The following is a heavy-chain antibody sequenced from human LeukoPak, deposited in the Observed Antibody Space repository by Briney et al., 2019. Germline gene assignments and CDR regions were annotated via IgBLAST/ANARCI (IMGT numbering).Heavy chain of an antibody. J-gene: IGHJ4*02. V-gene: IGHV1-18*01. CDR1: GYTFTSYG. CDR2: ISAYNGNT. D-gene: IGHD3-22*01. Sequence: ASVKVSCKASGYTFTSYGISWVRQAPGQGLEWMGWISAYNGNTNYAQKLQGRVTMTTDTSMSTAYMELSSLRSEDTAVYYCARDQGYYDSSGYYYSFDYWGQGTLVTVSS. CDR3: ARDQGYYDSSGYYYSFDY.